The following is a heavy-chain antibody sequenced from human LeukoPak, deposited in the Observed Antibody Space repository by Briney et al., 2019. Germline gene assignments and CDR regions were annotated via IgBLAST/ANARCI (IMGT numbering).Heavy chain of an antibody. Sequence: SETLSLTCTVSGGSISSYYWSWIRQPAGKGLEWIGRIYTSGSTNYNPSLKSRVTMSVDTSKNQFSLKLSSVTAADTAVYYCARERYSSSWYANWFDPWGQGTLVTVSS. CDR3: ARERYSSSWYANWFDP. J-gene: IGHJ5*02. CDR1: GGSISSYY. CDR2: IYTSGST. V-gene: IGHV4-4*07. D-gene: IGHD6-13*01.